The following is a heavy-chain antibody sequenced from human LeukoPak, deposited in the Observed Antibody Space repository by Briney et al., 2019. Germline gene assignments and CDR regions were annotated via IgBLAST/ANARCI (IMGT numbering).Heavy chain of an antibody. J-gene: IGHJ3*02. D-gene: IGHD4-17*01. V-gene: IGHV3-23*01. CDR1: GLTFSSYA. CDR3: ANPRGNYGAYAFDI. CDR2: ISGSGGNT. Sequence: GGSLRLSCAASGLTFSSYAMNWVRQAPGKGREWVSAISGSGGNTHYADSVKGRFTISRDNSKNTLYLQMNSPRAEDTAVYYCANPRGNYGAYAFDIWGQGTMVTVSS.